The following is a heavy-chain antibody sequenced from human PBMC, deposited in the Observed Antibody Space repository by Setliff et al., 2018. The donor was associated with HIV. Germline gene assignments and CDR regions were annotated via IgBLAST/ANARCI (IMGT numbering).Heavy chain of an antibody. Sequence: ASVKVSCKASGGTFSSYAISWVRQAPGQGLEWMGGIIPIFGTTNYAQKFQDRVTMTSDTSTRTVYMELSSLRSDDTAVYYCAKVMSITMVRGALGNWGQGTLVTVSS. CDR3: AKVMSITMVRGALGN. J-gene: IGHJ4*02. CDR2: IIPIFGTT. CDR1: GGTFSSYA. V-gene: IGHV1-69*05. D-gene: IGHD3-10*01.